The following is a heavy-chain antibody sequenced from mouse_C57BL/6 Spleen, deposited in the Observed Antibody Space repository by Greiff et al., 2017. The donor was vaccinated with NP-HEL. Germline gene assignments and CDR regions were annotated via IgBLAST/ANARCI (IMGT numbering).Heavy chain of an antibody. CDR2: ISYDGSN. CDR3: ARTLSGRNAMDY. CDR1: GYSITSGYY. D-gene: IGHD2-3*01. V-gene: IGHV3-6*01. Sequence: EVQLQESGPGLVKPSQSLSLTCSVTGYSITSGYYWNWIRQFPGNKLEWMGYISYDGSNNYNPSLKNRITITLDTSKNQFCLKLNSVTTEDTATYYCARTLSGRNAMDYWGQGTTVTVSS. J-gene: IGHJ4*01.